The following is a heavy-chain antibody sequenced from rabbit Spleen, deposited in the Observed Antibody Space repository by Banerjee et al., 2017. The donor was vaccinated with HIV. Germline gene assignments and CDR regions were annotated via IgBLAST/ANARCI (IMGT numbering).Heavy chain of an antibody. CDR2: INAVTGKA. D-gene: IGHD4-1*01. CDR1: GVSFSNKAV. Sequence: EQLEESGGGLVKPEGSLTLTCKASGVSFSNKAVMCWVRQAPGKGLEWIACINAVTGKAVYASWAKGRYTFSKTSSTTVTLEMTSLTDADTATYFCARDLTGAIGWNFGWWGPGTLVTVS. CDR3: ARDLTGAIGWNFGW. V-gene: IGHV1S45*01. J-gene: IGHJ4*01.